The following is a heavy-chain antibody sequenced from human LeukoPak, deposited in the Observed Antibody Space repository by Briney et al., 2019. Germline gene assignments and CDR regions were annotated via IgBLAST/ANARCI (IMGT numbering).Heavy chain of an antibody. D-gene: IGHD1-26*01. J-gene: IGHJ3*02. V-gene: IGHV4-39*07. Sequence: SETLSLTCTASGDSITNSNYYWGWVRQSPGRGLEWLGNIFYNGGPYYNPSFKSRVVISVDTSKNHFSLTLNAVTAADTAVYHCASYSGIYSAFEIWSQGALVTVSS. CDR2: IFYNGGP. CDR3: ASYSGIYSAFEI. CDR1: GDSITNSNYY.